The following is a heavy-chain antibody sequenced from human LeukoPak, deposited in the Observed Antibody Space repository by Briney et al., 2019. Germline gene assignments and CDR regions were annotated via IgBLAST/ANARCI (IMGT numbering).Heavy chain of an antibody. CDR3: AGHRGSYYFYMDV. J-gene: IGHJ6*03. V-gene: IGHV4-39*01. CDR2: IYYSGST. Sequence: SETLSLTCTVSGGSIISTTYYWGWIRQPPGKGLGWIGSIYYSGSTYYNPSLKSRVTISVDTSKNQFSLKMRSETAADTAIYYCAGHRGSYYFYMDVWGKGTTVTVSS. D-gene: IGHD3-10*01. CDR1: GGSIISTTYY.